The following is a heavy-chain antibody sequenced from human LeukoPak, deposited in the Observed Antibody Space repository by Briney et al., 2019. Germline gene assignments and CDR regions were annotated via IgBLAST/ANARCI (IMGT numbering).Heavy chain of an antibody. CDR1: GFTFSRND. CDR2: ISYDGSDK. V-gene: IGHV3-30*18. CDR3: AKDIFRKTTVGY. D-gene: IGHD4-23*01. Sequence: PGGSLRLSCAASGFTFSRNDMHWVRQAPGKGLEWVAVISYDGSDKNYADSVKGRFTISRDNSKNTLYLQMNSLRADDTAVYYCAKDIFRKTTVGYWGQGTLVTVSS. J-gene: IGHJ4*02.